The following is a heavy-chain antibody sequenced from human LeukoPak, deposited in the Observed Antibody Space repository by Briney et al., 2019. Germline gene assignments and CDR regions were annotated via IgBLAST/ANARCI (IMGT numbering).Heavy chain of an antibody. Sequence: PGRSLRLSCAASGFTFSSYGMHWVRQAPGKGLEWVAVIWYDGSNKYYADSVKGRFAISRDNSKNTLYLQMNSLRAEDTAVYYCAREALMVRGVILYYFDYWGQGTLVTVSS. CDR3: AREALMVRGVILYYFDY. D-gene: IGHD3-10*01. CDR2: IWYDGSNK. V-gene: IGHV3-33*01. CDR1: GFTFSSYG. J-gene: IGHJ4*02.